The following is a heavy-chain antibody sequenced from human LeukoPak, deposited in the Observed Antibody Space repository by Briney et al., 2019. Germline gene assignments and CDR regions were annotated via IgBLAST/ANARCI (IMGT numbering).Heavy chain of an antibody. CDR3: AKDSFDHNGVYDAFDI. J-gene: IGHJ3*02. CDR2: IKEDGSEK. Sequence: GGSLRLSCAASGFTFSRVWMSWVRQSPGKGLEWVANIKEDGSEKHYVDSVKGRFTISRDNSKKTLYLQMNSLRAEDTAIYYCAKDSFDHNGVYDAFDIWGQGTLVTVSS. D-gene: IGHD3-9*01. V-gene: IGHV3-7*03. CDR1: GFTFSRVW.